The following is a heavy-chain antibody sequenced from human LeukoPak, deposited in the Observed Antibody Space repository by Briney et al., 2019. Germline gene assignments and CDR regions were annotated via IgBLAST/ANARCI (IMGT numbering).Heavy chain of an antibody. D-gene: IGHD3-16*02. CDR2: ISAYNGNT. Sequence: ASVKVSCKASGYTFTSYGISWVRQAPGQGLEWMGWISAYNGNTNYAQKLQGRVTMTTDTSTSTAYMELRSLRSDDTAVYYCAREPPNTYYDYVWGSYRLLALDYWGQGTLVTASS. CDR3: AREPPNTYYDYVWGSYRLLALDY. V-gene: IGHV1-18*01. J-gene: IGHJ4*02. CDR1: GYTFTSYG.